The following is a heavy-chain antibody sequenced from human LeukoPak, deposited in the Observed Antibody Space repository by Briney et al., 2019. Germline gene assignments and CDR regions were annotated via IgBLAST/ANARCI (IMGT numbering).Heavy chain of an antibody. CDR1: GGSISSGGYY. Sequence: PSETLSLTCTVSGGSISSGGYYWSWIRQHPGKGLEWIGYIYYSGSTYYNPSLKSRVTISVDTSKNQFSLKLSTVTAADTAVYYCARGWDSSGYHEAPYFQHWGQGTLATVSS. CDR2: IYYSGST. J-gene: IGHJ1*01. D-gene: IGHD3-22*01. V-gene: IGHV4-31*03. CDR3: ARGWDSSGYHEAPYFQH.